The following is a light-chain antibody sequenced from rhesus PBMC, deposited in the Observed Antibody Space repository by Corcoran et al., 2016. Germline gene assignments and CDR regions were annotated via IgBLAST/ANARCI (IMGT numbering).Light chain of an antibody. CDR2: RAS. Sequence: DIQMTQSPSSLSASVGDRVTITCRASQGISNWLSWYQQKQGKAPKLLIYRASNLETGVPSRFSGSGSGTDFTLTITSLQPEDIAIYYCQQHDTSPFTFGPGTKLDIK. J-gene: IGKJ3*01. V-gene: IGKV1-69*01. CDR1: QGISNW. CDR3: QQHDTSPFT.